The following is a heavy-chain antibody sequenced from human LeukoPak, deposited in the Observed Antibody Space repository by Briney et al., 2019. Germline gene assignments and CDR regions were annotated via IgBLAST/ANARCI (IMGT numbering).Heavy chain of an antibody. CDR3: ARDEVVVVAATTRLYNWFDP. V-gene: IGHV4-34*01. CDR1: GGSISGYY. Sequence: PSEALSLTCTVSGGSISGYYWSWIRQPPGKGLEWIGEINHSGSTNYNPSLKSRVTISVDTSKNQFSLKLSSVTAADTAVYYCARDEVVVVAATTRLYNWFDPWGQGTLVTVSS. D-gene: IGHD2-15*01. CDR2: INHSGST. J-gene: IGHJ5*02.